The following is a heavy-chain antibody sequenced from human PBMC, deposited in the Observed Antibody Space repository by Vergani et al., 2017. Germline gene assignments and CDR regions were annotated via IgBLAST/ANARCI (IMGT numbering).Heavy chain of an antibody. Sequence: EVQLVESGGGLVQPGGSLRLSCAASGFMFSNYWMNWVRQAPGKGLEWVANIKQDGSEKYYVDSVRGRFTISRDNAKNSLYLQMNSLRAEDPAVYRCARPSAPGDYDALDIWGQGTMVTVSS. CDR2: IKQDGSEK. J-gene: IGHJ3*02. CDR3: ARPSAPGDYDALDI. D-gene: IGHD4-17*01. CDR1: GFMFSNYW. V-gene: IGHV3-7*02.